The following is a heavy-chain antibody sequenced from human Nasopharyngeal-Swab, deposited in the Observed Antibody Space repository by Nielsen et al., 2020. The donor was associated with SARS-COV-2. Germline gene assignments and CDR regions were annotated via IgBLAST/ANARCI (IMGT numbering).Heavy chain of an antibody. V-gene: IGHV1-69*13. CDR1: GGSFSSYA. CDR2: IIPIFGTA. Sequence: SVQVSCKASGGSFSSYAISWVRQAPGQGLEWMGGIIPIFGTANYAQKFQGRVTITADESTSTAYMELSSLRSEDTAVYYCARGLYSSSWYGEGDYYYYYMDVWGKGTTVTASS. J-gene: IGHJ6*03. CDR3: ARGLYSSSWYGEGDYYYYYMDV. D-gene: IGHD6-13*01.